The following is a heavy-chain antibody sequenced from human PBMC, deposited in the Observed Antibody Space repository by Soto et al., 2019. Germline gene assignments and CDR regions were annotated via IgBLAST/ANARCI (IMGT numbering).Heavy chain of an antibody. CDR2: ISYDGSNK. Sequence: AGGSLRLSCAASGFTFSSYGMHWVRQAPGKGLEWVAVISYDGSNKYYADSVKGRFTISRDNSKNTLYLQMNSLRAEDTAVYYCAKALYYYGSGSYYWYYYYGMDVWGQGTTVTVSS. D-gene: IGHD3-10*01. J-gene: IGHJ6*02. V-gene: IGHV3-30*18. CDR3: AKALYYYGSGSYYWYYYYGMDV. CDR1: GFTFSSYG.